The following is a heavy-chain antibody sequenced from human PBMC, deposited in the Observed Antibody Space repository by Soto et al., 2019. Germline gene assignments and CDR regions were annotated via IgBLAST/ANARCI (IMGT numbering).Heavy chain of an antibody. J-gene: IGHJ4*02. D-gene: IGHD5-18*01. CDR2: IKQDGSET. V-gene: IGHV3-7*01. Sequence: PGGSLRLSRATSGFTFSSFWVNWVRQAPGKGLEWVAKIKQDGSETYYVDSVRGRFTIFRDNAKSSLYLQMNNLRAEDTAVYYCAGEAYRGYSYPLYWGQGT. CDR1: GFTFSSFW. CDR3: AGEAYRGYSYPLY.